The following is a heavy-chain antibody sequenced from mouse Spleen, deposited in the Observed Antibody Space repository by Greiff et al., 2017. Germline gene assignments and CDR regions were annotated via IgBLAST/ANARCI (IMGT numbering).Heavy chain of an antibody. V-gene: IGHV1-72*01. J-gene: IGHJ2*01. CDR1: GYTFTSYW. CDR2: IDPNSGGT. CDR3: ARSTTATYYFDY. Sequence: QQSCKASGYTFTSYWMHWVKQRPGRGLEWIGRIDPNSGGTKYNEKFKSKATLTVDKPSSTAYMQLSSLTSEDSAVYYCARSTTATYYFDYWGQGTTLTVSS. D-gene: IGHD1-2*01.